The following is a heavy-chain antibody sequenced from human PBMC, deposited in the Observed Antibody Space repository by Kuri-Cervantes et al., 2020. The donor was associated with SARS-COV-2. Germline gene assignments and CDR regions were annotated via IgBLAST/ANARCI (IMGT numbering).Heavy chain of an antibody. D-gene: IGHD2-2*01. Sequence: SETLSLTCTVSGGSISSSSYYWSWIRQPPGKGLEWIGSIYYSGSTYYNPSLKSRVTISVDTSKNQFSLKLSSVTAADTAVYYCARRLEYANAFDIWGQGTMVTVSS. J-gene: IGHJ3*02. CDR2: IYYSGST. V-gene: IGHV4-39*01. CDR3: ARRLEYANAFDI. CDR1: GGSISSSSYY.